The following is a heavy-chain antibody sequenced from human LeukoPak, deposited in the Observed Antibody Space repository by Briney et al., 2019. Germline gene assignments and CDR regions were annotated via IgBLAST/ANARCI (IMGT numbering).Heavy chain of an antibody. D-gene: IGHD3-10*01. CDR3: AKPWFGEIFNYFDY. Sequence: GGSLRLSGAASGFTFSSYNMNWVRQAPGKGLEWVSSISSSSSYVYYADSVKGRFTISRDNSKNTLYLQMNSLRAEDTAVYYCAKPWFGEIFNYFDYWGQGTLVTVSS. CDR1: GFTFSSYN. J-gene: IGHJ4*02. V-gene: IGHV3-21*04. CDR2: ISSSSSYV.